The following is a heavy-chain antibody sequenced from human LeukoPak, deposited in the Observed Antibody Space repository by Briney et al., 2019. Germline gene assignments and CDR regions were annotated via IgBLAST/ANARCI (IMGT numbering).Heavy chain of an antibody. Sequence: PSETLSLTCTVSGGSISSSSYYWGWIRQPPGKGLEWIGSIYYSGSTYYNPSLKSRVTISVDTSKNQFSLKLSSVTAADTAVYFCARQSLRIGSNNWFDPWGQGTLVTVSS. V-gene: IGHV4-39*01. CDR3: ARQSLRIGSNNWFDP. J-gene: IGHJ5*02. D-gene: IGHD2-21*01. CDR2: IYYSGST. CDR1: GGSISSSSYY.